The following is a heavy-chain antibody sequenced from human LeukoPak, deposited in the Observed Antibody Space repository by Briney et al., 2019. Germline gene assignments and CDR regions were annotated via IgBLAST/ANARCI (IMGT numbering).Heavy chain of an antibody. CDR3: ARGLPYCGGDCYDY. CDR2: IYYSGST. CDR1: GGSISSYY. Sequence: SETLSLTCTVSGGSISSYYWSWIRQPPGKGLEWIGYIYYSGSTNYNPSLRSRVTISVDTSKNNFSLKLNSVTAADTAVYYCARGLPYCGGDCYDYWGQGTLVTVSS. V-gene: IGHV4-59*01. J-gene: IGHJ4*02. D-gene: IGHD2-21*01.